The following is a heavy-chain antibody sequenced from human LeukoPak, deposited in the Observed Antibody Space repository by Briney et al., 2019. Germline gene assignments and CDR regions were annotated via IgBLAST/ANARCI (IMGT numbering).Heavy chain of an antibody. D-gene: IGHD4-17*01. CDR1: GFSVSNNY. Sequence: RGSLRLSCEASGFSVSNNYMTWVRQAPGKGLEWVSVIYSGGTTYYGDSVEGRFTISRDNSRNTLNLQMNSLRAEDTAVYFCARGQSGDPAFDIWGQGTMVTVSS. CDR3: ARGQSGDPAFDI. J-gene: IGHJ3*02. CDR2: IYSGGTT. V-gene: IGHV3-53*01.